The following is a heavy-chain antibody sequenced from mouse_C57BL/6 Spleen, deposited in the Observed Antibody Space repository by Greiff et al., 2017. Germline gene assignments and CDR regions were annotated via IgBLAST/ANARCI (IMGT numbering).Heavy chain of an antibody. V-gene: IGHV1-55*01. CDR1: GYTFTSYW. CDR2: IYPGSGST. J-gene: IGHJ2*01. D-gene: IGHD4-1*01. Sequence: QVQLQQPGAQLVKPGASVKMSCKASGYTFTSYWITWVKQRPGQGLEWIGGIYPGSGSTNYNEKFKGKATLTVDTSSSTAYMQLSSLTSEDSAVYYCARSNWTYFDYWGQGTTLTVSS. CDR3: ARSNWTYFDY.